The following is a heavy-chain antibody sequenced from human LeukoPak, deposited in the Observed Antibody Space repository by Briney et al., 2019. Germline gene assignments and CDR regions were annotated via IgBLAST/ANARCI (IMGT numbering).Heavy chain of an antibody. Sequence: GGSLRLSCAASGFTFSSYGMHWVRQAPGKGLEWVAFIRYDGTNKYYADSVKGRFTISRDNAKNSLYLQMNSLRAEDTAVYYCASQGFCCSGGSCYFDYWGQGTLVTVSS. CDR3: ASQGFCCSGGSCYFDY. CDR1: GFTFSSYG. J-gene: IGHJ4*02. D-gene: IGHD2-15*01. CDR2: IRYDGTNK. V-gene: IGHV3-30*02.